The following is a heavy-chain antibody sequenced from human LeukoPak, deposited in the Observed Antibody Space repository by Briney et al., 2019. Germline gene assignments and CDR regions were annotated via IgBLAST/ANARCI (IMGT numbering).Heavy chain of an antibody. J-gene: IGHJ5*02. V-gene: IGHV3-30-3*01. CDR3: AKGSLWFGERNWFDP. D-gene: IGHD3-10*01. CDR2: ISDDGSNK. CDR1: GFTFSSYA. Sequence: GGSLRLSCAASGFTFSSYAMNWVRQAPGKGLEWVAVISDDGSNKFYADSVKGRFTISRDNSKNTLYLQMNSLRAEDTAVYYCAKGSLWFGERNWFDPWGQGTLVTVSS.